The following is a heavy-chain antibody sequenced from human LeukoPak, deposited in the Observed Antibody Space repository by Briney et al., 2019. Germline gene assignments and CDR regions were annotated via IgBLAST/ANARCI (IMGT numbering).Heavy chain of an antibody. D-gene: IGHD5-18*01. CDR2: MNPNSGNT. V-gene: IGHV1-8*01. Sequence: LRASVKVSCKASGYTFTSYDINWVRQATGQGLEWMGWMNPNSGNTGYAQKFQGRVTMTRNTSISTAYMELSSLRSEDTAVYYCARGLNTAMEWDYWGQGTLVTVSS. J-gene: IGHJ4*02. CDR3: ARGLNTAMEWDY. CDR1: GYTFTSYD.